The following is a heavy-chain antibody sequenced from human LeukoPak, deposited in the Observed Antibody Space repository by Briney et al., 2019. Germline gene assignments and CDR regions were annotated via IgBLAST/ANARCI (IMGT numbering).Heavy chain of an antibody. V-gene: IGHV1-69*11. CDR3: TRDSGLMETATPYRL. CDR1: ETHFSSDA. D-gene: IGHD5-18*01. CDR2: IIPMIGTP. J-gene: IGHJ4*02. Sequence: ASVKVSCKTSETHFSSDAWNWVRQAPGQGLEWMGRIIPMIGTPNYAQKFQGRVTITADQSTRTVYMELRSLRSEDTAVYFCTRDSGLMETATPYRLWGQGTLVTVSS.